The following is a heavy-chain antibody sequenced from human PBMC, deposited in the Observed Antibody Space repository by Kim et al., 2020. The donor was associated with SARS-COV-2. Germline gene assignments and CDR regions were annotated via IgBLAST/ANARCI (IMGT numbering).Heavy chain of an antibody. J-gene: IGHJ3*02. CDR2: ISGSGGSI. CDR1: GFTFNSHA. Sequence: GGSLRLSCAGSGFTFNSHAMGWVRQAPGKALEWVSAISGSGGSIFYADSVKGRFSISRDNSKNTLVLQMNSLRVEDSALYYCARRGPTEWGACDIWGQGTMVTISS. CDR3: ARRGPTEWGACDI. V-gene: IGHV3-23*01. D-gene: IGHD3-3*01.